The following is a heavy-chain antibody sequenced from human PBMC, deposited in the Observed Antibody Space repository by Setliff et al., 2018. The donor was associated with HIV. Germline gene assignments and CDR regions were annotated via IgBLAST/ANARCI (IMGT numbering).Heavy chain of an antibody. D-gene: IGHD4-17*01. CDR2: VHHTGYL. V-gene: IGHV4-34*01. CDR3: ARHYGPIGYFDY. J-gene: IGHJ4*02. CDR1: GGPLTDHY. Sequence: SETLSLTCAVHGGPLTDHYWNWIRQSPGKGLEWIAEVHHTGYLNYNPSLKSRVTISRDPSTKQFSLKMTSMTAADTAVYYCARHYGPIGYFDYWGQGALVTVSS.